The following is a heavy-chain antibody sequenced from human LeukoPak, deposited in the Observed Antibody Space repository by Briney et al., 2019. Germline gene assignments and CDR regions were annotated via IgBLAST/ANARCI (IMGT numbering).Heavy chain of an antibody. CDR1: GFSVSDIY. Sequence: GGSLRLSCEASGFSVSDIYMNWVRQAPGKGLEWVSVIYSGGTTFYADSVKGRFTISRDNLKNTLFLQLNSLRVEDTAVYYCARDWSGSPNCLDYWGQGALVTVSS. V-gene: IGHV3-66*01. CDR2: IYSGGTT. J-gene: IGHJ4*02. CDR3: ARDWSGSPNCLDY. D-gene: IGHD7-27*01.